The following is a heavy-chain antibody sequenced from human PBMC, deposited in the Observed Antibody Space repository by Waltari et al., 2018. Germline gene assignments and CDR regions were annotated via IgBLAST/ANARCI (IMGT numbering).Heavy chain of an antibody. J-gene: IGHJ5*02. CDR2: SSSSVSTL. CDR1: GFTFSSYE. Sequence: EVQLVESGGGLVQPGGSLRRSCAASGFTFSSYEMNWVRQAPGKGLEWVSYSSSSVSTLYYADSVKGRFTISRDNAKNSLYLQMHSLSAEDTAVYYCARGQWLVQVWWFDPWGQGTLVTVSS. D-gene: IGHD6-19*01. V-gene: IGHV3-48*03. CDR3: ARGQWLVQVWWFDP.